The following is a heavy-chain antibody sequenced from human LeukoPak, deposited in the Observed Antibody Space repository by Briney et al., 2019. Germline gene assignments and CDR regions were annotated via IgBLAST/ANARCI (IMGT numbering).Heavy chain of an antibody. J-gene: IGHJ4*02. D-gene: IGHD2-15*01. CDR2: ISYDGSNK. CDR1: GFTFSNYG. Sequence: GGSLRLSCAASGFTFSNYGMHWVRQAPGKGLEWVAVISYDGSNKYHADSVKGRFTISRDNSKNTLYLQVNSLRAEDTAVYYCARRDVVYRSSGAGIDHWGQGTLVTVSS. CDR3: ARRDVVYRSSGAGIDH. V-gene: IGHV3-30*03.